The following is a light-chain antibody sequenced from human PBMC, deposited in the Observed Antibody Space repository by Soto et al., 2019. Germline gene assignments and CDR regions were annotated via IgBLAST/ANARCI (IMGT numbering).Light chain of an antibody. CDR2: DAS. Sequence: DIQMTQSPSTLSASVGDRVTITCRASQSISNWLAWYQQKPGKAPKLLIYDASSLESGVPSRFSGSGSGTEFSLTISGLQPDDFATYYCQQYNTYPFTFGPGTKVDIK. J-gene: IGKJ3*01. CDR1: QSISNW. V-gene: IGKV1-5*01. CDR3: QQYNTYPFT.